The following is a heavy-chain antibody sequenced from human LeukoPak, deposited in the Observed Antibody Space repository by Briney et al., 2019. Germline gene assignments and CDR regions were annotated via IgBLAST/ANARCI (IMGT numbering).Heavy chain of an antibody. CDR1: GASISSSNYC. CDR2: INHSGST. J-gene: IGHJ6*03. CDR3: ARPRGITMVRGYMDV. V-gene: IGHV4-39*07. Sequence: PSETLSLTCTVSGASISSSNYCWGWIRQPPGKGLEWIGEINHSGSTNYNPSLKSRVTISVDTSKNQFSLKLSSVTAADTAVYYCARPRGITMVRGYMDVWGKGTTVTISS. D-gene: IGHD3-10*01.